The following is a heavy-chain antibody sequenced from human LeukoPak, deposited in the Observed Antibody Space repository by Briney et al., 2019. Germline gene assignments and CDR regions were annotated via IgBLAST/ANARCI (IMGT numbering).Heavy chain of an antibody. V-gene: IGHV1-18*01. CDR1: GYAFTSYS. CDR2: ISTYNGNT. D-gene: IGHD6-6*01. CDR3: AKDRWRDGSSSFDN. J-gene: IGHJ4*02. Sequence: ASVKVSCKASGYAFTSYSLNWVRQAPGQGLEWMGWISTYNGNTNYAEKLQGRVTTTTDTSTSTAYMELRNLRSDDTAVYYCAKDRWRDGSSSFDNWGQGTLVTVSS.